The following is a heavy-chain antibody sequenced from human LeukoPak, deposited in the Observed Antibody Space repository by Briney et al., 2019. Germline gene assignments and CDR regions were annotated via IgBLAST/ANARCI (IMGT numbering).Heavy chain of an antibody. J-gene: IGHJ4*02. CDR3: ARNFYFDY. CDR2: ISYDGSNK. Sequence: GGSLRLSCAASGFTFSSYAMLWVRQAPGKGLEWVAVISYDGSNKYYADSVKGRFTISRDNSKNTLYLQMNSLRAEDTAVYYCARNFYFDYWGQGTLVTVSS. V-gene: IGHV3-30-3*01. CDR1: GFTFSSYA.